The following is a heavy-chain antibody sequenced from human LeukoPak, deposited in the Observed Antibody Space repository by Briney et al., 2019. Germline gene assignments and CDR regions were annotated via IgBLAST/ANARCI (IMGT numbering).Heavy chain of an antibody. Sequence: SETLSLTCTVSGGSISSGDYYWSWIRQPPGKGLEWIGCIYYSGSTYYNPSLKSRVTISVGTSKNQFSLKLSSVTAADTAVCYCARGWGLYYDSSGPGAFDIWGQGTMVTVSS. CDR2: IYYSGST. J-gene: IGHJ3*02. D-gene: IGHD3-22*01. CDR3: ARGWGLYYDSSGPGAFDI. V-gene: IGHV4-30-4*01. CDR1: GGSISSGDYY.